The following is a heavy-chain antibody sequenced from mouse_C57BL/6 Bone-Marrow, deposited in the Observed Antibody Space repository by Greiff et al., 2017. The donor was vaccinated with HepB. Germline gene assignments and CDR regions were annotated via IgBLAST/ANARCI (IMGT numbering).Heavy chain of an antibody. CDR1: GFTFSNYW. J-gene: IGHJ1*03. CDR2: IRLKSDNYAT. V-gene: IGHV6-3*01. CDR3: TQGGKSWYFDV. Sequence: VQLKESGGGLVQPGGSMKLSCVASGFTFSNYWMNWVRQSPEKGLEWVAQIRLKSDNYATHYAESVKGRFTISRDDSKSSVYLQMNNLRAEDTGIYYCTQGGKSWYFDVWGTGTTVTVSS. D-gene: IGHD1-1*02.